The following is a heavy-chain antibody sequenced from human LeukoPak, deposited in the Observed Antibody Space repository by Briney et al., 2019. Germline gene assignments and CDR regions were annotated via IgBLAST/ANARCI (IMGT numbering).Heavy chain of an antibody. J-gene: IGHJ4*02. CDR1: GYTFTGYY. Sequence: ASVKVSCKASGYTFTGYYMHWVRQAPGQGLEWMGWINPNSGGTNYAQKFQDRVTMTGDTSISTAYMELSRLRSDDTAVYYCARDRGSSWYADYWGQGTLVTVSS. V-gene: IGHV1-2*02. D-gene: IGHD6-13*01. CDR2: INPNSGGT. CDR3: ARDRGSSWYADY.